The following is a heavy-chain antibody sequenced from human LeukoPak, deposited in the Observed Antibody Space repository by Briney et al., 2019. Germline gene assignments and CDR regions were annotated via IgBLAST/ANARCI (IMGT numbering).Heavy chain of an antibody. CDR3: AREGVTIFGVVIEYYYYYMDV. CDR2: ISAYNGNT. D-gene: IGHD3-3*01. CDR1: GYTFTSYG. J-gene: IGHJ6*03. V-gene: IGHV1-18*01. Sequence: ASVKVSCKASGYTFTSYGISWVLQAPGQGLEWMGWISAYNGNTNYAQKLQGRVTMTTDTSAGTAYMELRSLRSDDTAVYYCAREGVTIFGVVIEYYYYYMDVWGKGTTVTVSS.